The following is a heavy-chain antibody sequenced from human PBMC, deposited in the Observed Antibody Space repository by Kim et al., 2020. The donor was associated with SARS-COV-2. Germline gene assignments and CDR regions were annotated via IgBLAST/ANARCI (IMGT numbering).Heavy chain of an antibody. J-gene: IGHJ4*02. D-gene: IGHD6-13*01. V-gene: IGHV3-48*02. Sequence: YASSVRGRFTISRDDAKNSLFLQMNSLRDADTAVYYCARDSGPHSSTIDFWGQGTLVTVSS. CDR3: ARDSGPHSSTIDF.